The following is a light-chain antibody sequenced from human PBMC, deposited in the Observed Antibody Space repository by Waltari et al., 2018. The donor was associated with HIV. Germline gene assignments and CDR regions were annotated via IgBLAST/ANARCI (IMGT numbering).Light chain of an antibody. CDR3: CSYAGSYTYV. CDR2: YVS. J-gene: IGLJ1*01. CDR1: SSDVGGYNY. V-gene: IGLV2-11*01. Sequence: QSALTQPRSVSGSPGQSVTIPCTGTSSDVGGYNYVSWYQQHPDKAPKVRIYYVSKRPAGVPDRFSGSKSGNTASLTISGLQAEDEADYYCCSYAGSYTYVFGTGTKVTVL.